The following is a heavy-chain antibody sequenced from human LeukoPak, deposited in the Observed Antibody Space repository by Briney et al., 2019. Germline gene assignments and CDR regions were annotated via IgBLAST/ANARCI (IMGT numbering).Heavy chain of an antibody. CDR2: INHNGNVN. J-gene: IGHJ6*02. Sequence: ETLSLTCAVYGGSFSDYYWIWIRQPPGKGLEWVASINHNGNVNYYVDSVKGRFTISRDNAKNSLYLQMSNLRAEDTAVYFCARGGGLDVWGQGATVTVSS. V-gene: IGHV3-7*03. D-gene: IGHD3-16*01. CDR3: ARGGGLDV. CDR1: GGSFSDYY.